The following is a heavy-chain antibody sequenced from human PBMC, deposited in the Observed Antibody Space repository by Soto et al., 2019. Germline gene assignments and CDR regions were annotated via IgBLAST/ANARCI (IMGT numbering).Heavy chain of an antibody. D-gene: IGHD3-10*01. CDR2: ISVSGTST. CDR3: AKDWTRGSGGYPDYFDY. Sequence: PVGSLRLSCAGSGFTFSAYGMSWVRQAPGKGLEWVSGISVSGTSTYYSDSVKGRFTISRDNSKNTLYLQMKRLRAEDTALYYCAKDWTRGSGGYPDYFDYWGQGTLVTVSS. V-gene: IGHV3-23*01. J-gene: IGHJ4*02. CDR1: GFTFSAYG.